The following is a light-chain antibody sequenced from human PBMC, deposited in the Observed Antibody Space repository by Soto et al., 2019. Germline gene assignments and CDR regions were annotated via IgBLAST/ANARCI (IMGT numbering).Light chain of an antibody. V-gene: IGKV1-39*01. Sequence: DIQMTQSPSSLSAYVGDRVTITCRASQSTSSYLNWYQQKPGKAPKLLIYAASSLQSGVASRFSGSGSGTDFTLTISSLQPEDFATYYCQQSYSTLYTFGQGTKLEI. CDR2: AAS. CDR1: QSTSSY. CDR3: QQSYSTLYT. J-gene: IGKJ2*01.